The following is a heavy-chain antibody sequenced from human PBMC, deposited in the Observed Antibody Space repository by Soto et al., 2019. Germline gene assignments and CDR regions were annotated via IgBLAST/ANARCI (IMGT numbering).Heavy chain of an antibody. V-gene: IGHV3-30*18. CDR2: ISYDGSNK. Sequence: GGSLRLSCAASGFTFSSYGMHWVRQAPGKGLEWVAVISYDGSNKYYADSVKGRFTISRDNSKNTLYLQMNSLRAEDTAVYYCAKDLGYSSPNYYYYGMDVWGQGTTVT. J-gene: IGHJ6*02. D-gene: IGHD6-19*01. CDR3: AKDLGYSSPNYYYYGMDV. CDR1: GFTFSSYG.